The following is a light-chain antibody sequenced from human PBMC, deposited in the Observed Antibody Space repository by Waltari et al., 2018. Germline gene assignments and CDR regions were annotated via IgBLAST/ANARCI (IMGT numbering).Light chain of an antibody. J-gene: IGLJ3*02. CDR3: MSYTTTITWV. CDR1: SGDIGAYSY. V-gene: IGLV2-14*03. Sequence: QSALTQPASVSASPGQSITISCTGTSGDIGAYSYVTCYQQHPGNAPNLMVYEVIHRPSGVSTRFAGSKSGNTASLTISGLQAEDEAYYYCMSYTTTITWVFGGGTKLTVL. CDR2: EVI.